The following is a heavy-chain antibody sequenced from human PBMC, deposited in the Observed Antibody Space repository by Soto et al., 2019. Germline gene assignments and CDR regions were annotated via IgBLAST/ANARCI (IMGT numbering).Heavy chain of an antibody. CDR1: GDSINSDY. D-gene: IGHD5-18*01. CDR2: IYYTGRA. V-gene: IGHV4-59*01. J-gene: IGHJ6*02. CDR3: ARYRLFYTAMITPREYYYGMDV. Sequence: SETLSLTCIVSGDSINSDYWSWIRQPPGRGLERIGYIYYTGRANYNHSLQNRVSISVDTSKNQFSLEVSAVTAADTDMYYCARYRLFYTAMITPREYYYGMDVWGQGTTVTVSS.